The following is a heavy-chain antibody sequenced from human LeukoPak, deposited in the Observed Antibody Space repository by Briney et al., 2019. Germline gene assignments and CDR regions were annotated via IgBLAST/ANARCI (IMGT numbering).Heavy chain of an antibody. J-gene: IGHJ3*02. Sequence: PGGSLRLSCAASGFTFDGYAMHWVRQAPGKGLEWVSGISWNSGSIGYADSVKGRFTISRDNAKNSLYLQMNSLRAEDTALYYCAKRVRYASAFDIWGQGTMVTVSS. CDR1: GFTFDGYA. D-gene: IGHD1-1*01. CDR3: AKRVRYASAFDI. V-gene: IGHV3-9*01. CDR2: ISWNSGSI.